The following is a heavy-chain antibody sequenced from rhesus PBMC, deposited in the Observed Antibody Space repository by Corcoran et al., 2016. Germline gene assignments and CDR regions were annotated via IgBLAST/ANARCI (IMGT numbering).Heavy chain of an antibody. J-gene: IGHJ3*01. CDR2: IDWEDAK. Sequence: QVTLKESVPALVKPTQTLTLTCTFSGFSLTTSGMCVGWIRRPPGKALEWLALIDWEDAKRYTTSLKKRLTISKDTSKSQVVLTMTNMAAVDTATYYCARGNSNDRTFDFWGQGPRVTVSS. CDR1: GFSLTTSGMC. D-gene: IGHD1-7*02. V-gene: IGHV2-174*01. CDR3: ARGNSNDRTFDF.